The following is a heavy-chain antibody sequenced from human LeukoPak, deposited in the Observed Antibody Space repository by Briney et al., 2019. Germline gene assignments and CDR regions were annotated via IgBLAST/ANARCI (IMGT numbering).Heavy chain of an antibody. D-gene: IGHD5-18*01. CDR2: MSPNSGNT. Sequence: APVKVSCKASGNTFIGYYVHWVRQAPGQGLEWMGWMSPNSGNTGSAQKFQGRVTFTRDTSISTSFMELSSLRSEDTAIYYCARGRPDTSVPRTYYMDVWGKGTTVTVSS. J-gene: IGHJ6*03. CDR3: ARGRPDTSVPRTYYMDV. CDR1: GNTFIGYY. V-gene: IGHV1-8*03.